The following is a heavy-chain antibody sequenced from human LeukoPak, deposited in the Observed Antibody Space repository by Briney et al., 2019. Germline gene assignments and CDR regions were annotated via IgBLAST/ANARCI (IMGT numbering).Heavy chain of an antibody. J-gene: IGHJ6*02. CDR1: GFTFSSYA. Sequence: GGSLTLSCAASGFTFSSYAMSWVRQAPGKGLEWVSAISSSGGSTYYADSVKGRFTISRDNSKNTLYLQMNSLRAEDTAVYYCATPYCSSTSCYAEYYYYGMDVWGQGTTVTVSS. D-gene: IGHD2-2*01. CDR3: ATPYCSSTSCYAEYYYYGMDV. V-gene: IGHV3-23*01. CDR2: ISSSGGST.